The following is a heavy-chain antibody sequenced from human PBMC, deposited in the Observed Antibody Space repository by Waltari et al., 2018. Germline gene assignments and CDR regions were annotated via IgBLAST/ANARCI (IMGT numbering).Heavy chain of an antibody. CDR1: GGTFTSYA. CDR3: ARDIVVVTAMRYYYYYMDV. CDR2: IIPIVGTA. J-gene: IGHJ6*03. D-gene: IGHD2-21*02. V-gene: IGHV1-69*01. Sequence: QVQLVQSGAEVKKPGSSVKVSCKASGGTFTSYAISWVRPAPGQRREWMGGIIPIVGTANYAQKFQGRVTITADESTSTAYMELSSLRSEDTAVYYCARDIVVVTAMRYYYYYMDVWGKGTTVTVSS.